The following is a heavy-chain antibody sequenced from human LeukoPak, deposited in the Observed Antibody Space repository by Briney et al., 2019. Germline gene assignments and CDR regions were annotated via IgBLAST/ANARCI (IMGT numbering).Heavy chain of an antibody. Sequence: GRSLRLSCAASGFAFNTYAMHWVRQAPGQGLEWVALIWHDGSHKFYSNSVRGQFTISRDNSKNTVSLQMNNLRPEDTAVYYCAREISGSGSYPDFWGQGTLVTVSS. D-gene: IGHD3-10*01. J-gene: IGHJ4*02. CDR1: GFAFNTYA. CDR2: IWHDGSHK. CDR3: AREISGSGSYPDF. V-gene: IGHV3-33*01.